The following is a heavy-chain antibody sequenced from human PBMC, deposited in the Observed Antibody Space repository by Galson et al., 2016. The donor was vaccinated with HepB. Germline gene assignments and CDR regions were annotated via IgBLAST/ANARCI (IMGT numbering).Heavy chain of an antibody. CDR3: ARALAAAGFDD. J-gene: IGHJ4*02. D-gene: IGHD6-13*01. CDR2: VSHDGIKK. Sequence: SLRLSCAASGFTFSSDSMHWVRQPPGKGLEWVAVVSHDGIKKYYADSVKGRFTISRDNSKNTLSLQMNSLRIEDAAVYYCARALAAAGFDDWGQGTLVTVSS. V-gene: IGHV3-30*04. CDR1: GFTFSSDS.